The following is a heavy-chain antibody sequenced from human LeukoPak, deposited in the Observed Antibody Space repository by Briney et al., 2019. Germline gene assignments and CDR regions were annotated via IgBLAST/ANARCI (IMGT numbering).Heavy chain of an antibody. D-gene: IGHD3-16*01. V-gene: IGHV3-9*01. Sequence: PGRSLRLSCAASGFNFDDFAMHWVRQAPGKGLQWVAGINWNSDFIGYADSVRGRFTISRDNGENSLYLQMNSLRAEDTALYYCVKDTGGPIYYYYYGMDVSGQGTTVTVSS. CDR1: GFNFDDFA. J-gene: IGHJ6*02. CDR3: VKDTGGPIYYYYYGMDV. CDR2: INWNSDFI.